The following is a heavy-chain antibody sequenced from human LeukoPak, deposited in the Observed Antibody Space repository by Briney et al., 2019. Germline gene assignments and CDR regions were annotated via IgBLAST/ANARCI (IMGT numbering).Heavy chain of an antibody. Sequence: SETLSLTCTVSGYSISSGYYWSWIRQPPGKGLEWIGYIYYSGSTYYNPSLKSRVTISVDTSKNQFSLKLSSVTAADTAVYYCARAAGATLGHDAFDIWGQGTMVTVSS. CDR2: IYYSGST. V-gene: IGHV4-38-2*02. CDR3: ARAAGATLGHDAFDI. CDR1: GYSISSGYY. J-gene: IGHJ3*02. D-gene: IGHD1-26*01.